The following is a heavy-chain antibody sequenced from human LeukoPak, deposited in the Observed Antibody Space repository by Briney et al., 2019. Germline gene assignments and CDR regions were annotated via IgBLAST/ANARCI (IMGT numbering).Heavy chain of an antibody. Sequence: PGGSLRLSCAASGFTFSSYSMNWVRQAPGKGLEWVSSISSSSSYIYYADSVKGRFTISRDNAKNSLYLQMNSLRAEDTAVYYCARDLRITIFGVGGYFDYWGQGTLVTVSS. CDR2: ISSSSSYI. CDR1: GFTFSSYS. D-gene: IGHD3-3*01. J-gene: IGHJ4*02. CDR3: ARDLRITIFGVGGYFDY. V-gene: IGHV3-21*01.